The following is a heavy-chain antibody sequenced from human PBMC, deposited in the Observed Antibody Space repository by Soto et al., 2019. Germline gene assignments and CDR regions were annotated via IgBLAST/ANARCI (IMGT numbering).Heavy chain of an antibody. J-gene: IGHJ5*02. CDR1: GYTFTSYA. V-gene: IGHV1-3*05. CDR2: INGGNGNT. CDR3: ARADGPGFVGP. Sequence: QVQLVQSGAEEKKPGDSVKVSCKASGYTFTSYAMHWVRQAPGQRLEWMGWINGGNGNTKYSQKFQGRVTITRDTSASTAYMELSSLTSEDTAVYYCARADGPGFVGPWGQGTLVTVSS. D-gene: IGHD2-2*01.